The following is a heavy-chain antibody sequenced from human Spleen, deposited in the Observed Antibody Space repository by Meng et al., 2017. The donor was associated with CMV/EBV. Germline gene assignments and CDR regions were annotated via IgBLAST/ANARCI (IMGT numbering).Heavy chain of an antibody. CDR1: GFMFSDYS. J-gene: IGHJ6*02. CDR3: ARYRYYLSRFAYDLDV. V-gene: IGHV3-48*04. D-gene: IGHD3-16*02. CDR2: ISSSSDIT. Sequence: GESLKISCVASGFMFSDYSMNWVRQAPGKGLAWVSYISSSSDITLYSDSVKGRVTVSRDNAKSLLFLQMDSLRAEDTAVYYCARYRYYLSRFAYDLDVWGQGTTVTVSS.